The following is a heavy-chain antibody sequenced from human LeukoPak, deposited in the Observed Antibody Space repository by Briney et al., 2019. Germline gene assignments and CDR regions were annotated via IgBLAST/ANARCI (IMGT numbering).Heavy chain of an antibody. V-gene: IGHV4-30-2*01. J-gene: IGHJ4*02. Sequence: SQTLSLTYAVSGGSISSGGYSWSWIRQPPGKGLEWIGYIYHSGSTYYNPSLKSRVTISVDRSKNQFSLKLSSVTAADTAVYFWGRGLAAAGLFDYWGPGTL. CDR3: GRGLAAAGLFDY. CDR1: GGSISSGGYS. CDR2: IYHSGST. D-gene: IGHD6-13*01.